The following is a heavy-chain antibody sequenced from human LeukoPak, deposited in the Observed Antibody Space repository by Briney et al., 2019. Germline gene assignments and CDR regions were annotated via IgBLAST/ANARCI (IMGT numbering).Heavy chain of an antibody. Sequence: GGSLRLSCAASGFTFSSYAMHWVRQAPGKGLEWVAVISYDGSNKYYADSVKGRFTISRDNSKNTLYLQMNSLRAEDTAVYYCARNQLRYGSSASGSLHWGQGPPVTVP. CDR2: ISYDGSNK. V-gene: IGHV3-30*04. CDR3: ARNQLRYGSSASGSLH. CDR1: GFTFSSYA. D-gene: IGHD2-2*01. J-gene: IGHJ1*01.